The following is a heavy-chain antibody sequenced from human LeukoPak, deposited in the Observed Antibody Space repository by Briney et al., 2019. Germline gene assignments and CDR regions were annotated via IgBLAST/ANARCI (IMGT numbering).Heavy chain of an antibody. D-gene: IGHD2-15*01. CDR1: GFAFSSYA. V-gene: IGHV3-23*01. Sequence: GGSLRLSCVASGFAFSSYAMSWVRQAPGKGLEWISTISGSDGSTYFADSVKGRFTFSRDNSKNTPYLQMNSLRAEDTAVYYCAKSWGYCLDYWGQGTLVTVSS. J-gene: IGHJ4*02. CDR3: AKSWGYCLDY. CDR2: ISGSDGST.